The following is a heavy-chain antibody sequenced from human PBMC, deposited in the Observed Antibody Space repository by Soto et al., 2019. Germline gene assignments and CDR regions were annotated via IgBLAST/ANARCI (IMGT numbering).Heavy chain of an antibody. J-gene: IGHJ4*02. D-gene: IGHD3-22*01. V-gene: IGHV3-23*01. CDR3: AKVSDYYDSSGYYYGGLDY. CDR1: GFTFSSYA. CDR2: ISGSGGST. Sequence: EVQLLESGGGLVQPGGSLRLSCAASGFTFSSYAMSWVRQAPGKGLEWVSAISGSGGSTYYADSVKGRFTISRDNSKTTLYLQMNSLRAVDTAVYYCAKVSDYYDSSGYYYGGLDYWGQGTLVTVAS.